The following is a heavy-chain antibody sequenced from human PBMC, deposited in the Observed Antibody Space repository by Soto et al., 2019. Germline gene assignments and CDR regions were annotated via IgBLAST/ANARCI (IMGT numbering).Heavy chain of an antibody. Sequence: EVQLVESGGGLVKPGGSLRLSCAASGFTFSSHSMNWVRQAPGKGLEWVSSISSSSSYIYYADSVNGRFTISRDNAKNLVYLQMNSLRAEDTAVYYCARLERGSLDYWGRGTLVTVSS. CDR1: GFTFSSHS. D-gene: IGHD3-3*01. J-gene: IGHJ4*02. CDR2: ISSSSSYI. V-gene: IGHV3-21*01. CDR3: ARLERGSLDY.